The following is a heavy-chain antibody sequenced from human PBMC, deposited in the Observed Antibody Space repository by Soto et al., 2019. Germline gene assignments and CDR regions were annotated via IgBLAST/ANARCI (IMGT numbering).Heavy chain of an antibody. V-gene: IGHV3-23*01. CDR1: GFTFNSYV. D-gene: IGHD1-26*01. J-gene: IGHJ4*01. CDR2: LSGSGGST. CDR3: ARFSCVGAIYGAALAI. Sequence: PGGSLRLSCAASGFTFNSYVMSWVRQAPGKGLEWVSALSGSGGSTYYADSVKGRFTISRDNSKNTLYLQMNSLRGEDTAVYYCARFSCVGAIYGAALAIWGQGSLVPVYS.